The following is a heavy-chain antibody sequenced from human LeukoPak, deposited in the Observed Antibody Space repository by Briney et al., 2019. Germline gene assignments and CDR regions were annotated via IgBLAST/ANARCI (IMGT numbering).Heavy chain of an antibody. CDR1: GFPFSTYS. D-gene: IGHD6-6*01. J-gene: IGHJ4*02. CDR2: IWYDGSNK. CDR3: ARDREYSSSSYNFDY. V-gene: IGHV3-33*08. Sequence: PGGSLRLSCAASGFPFSTYSMNWVRQAPGKGLEWVAVIWYDGSNKYYADSVKGRFTISRDNSKNTLYLQMNSLRAEDTAVYYCARDREYSSSSYNFDYWGQGTLVTVSS.